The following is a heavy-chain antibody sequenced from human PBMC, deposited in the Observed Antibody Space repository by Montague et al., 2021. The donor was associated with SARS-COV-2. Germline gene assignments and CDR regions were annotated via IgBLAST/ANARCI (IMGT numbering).Heavy chain of an antibody. V-gene: IGHV2-5*05. CDR3: AHRFAGFFDY. CDR2: IYGGXEK. Sequence: PALVKPTQTLTLTCTFSGFSLNTPEVAVGWIRPPPGKALEWLALIYGGXEKRYGPSLQSRLTITRDTSKSQVVLTMTNMDPVDTATYFCAHRFAGFFDYWGQGILVTVSS. J-gene: IGHJ4*02. CDR1: GFSLNTPEVA.